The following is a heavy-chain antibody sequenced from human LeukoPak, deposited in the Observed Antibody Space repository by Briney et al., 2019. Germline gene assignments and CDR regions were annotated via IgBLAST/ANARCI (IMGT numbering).Heavy chain of an antibody. D-gene: IGHD6-19*01. CDR2: INPNSGGT. V-gene: IGHV1-2*02. CDR1: GYTFTGYY. CDR3: ARVTLVAGLFDY. J-gene: IGHJ4*02. Sequence: GASVKVSCKASGYTFTGYYMHWVRQAPGQGLEWMGWINPNSGGTNHAQKFQGRVTMTRDTSISTAYMELSRLRSDDTAVYYCARVTLVAGLFDYWGQGTLVTVSS.